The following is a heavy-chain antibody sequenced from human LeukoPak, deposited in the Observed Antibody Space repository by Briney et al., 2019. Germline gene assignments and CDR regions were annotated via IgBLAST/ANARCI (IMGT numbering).Heavy chain of an antibody. J-gene: IGHJ4*02. CDR3: AKDRNDILSTVN. CDR1: GFTFSSYA. V-gene: IGHV3-30-3*01. D-gene: IGHD3-9*01. Sequence: GGSLRLSCAASGFTFSSYAMHWVRQAPGKGLEWVSVISYDGSSKYYADSVKGRFTISRDNSKNTLYLQMNSLRAEDTAAYYCAKDRNDILSTVNWGQGTLVTVSS. CDR2: ISYDGSSK.